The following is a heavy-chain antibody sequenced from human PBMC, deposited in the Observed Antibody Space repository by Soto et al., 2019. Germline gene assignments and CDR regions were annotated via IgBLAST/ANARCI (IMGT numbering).Heavy chain of an antibody. CDR1: GGSISSYY. J-gene: IGHJ4*02. Sequence: SETLSLTCSVAGGSISSYYWSWIRQPPGKGLEWIGYIYFSGSTHYNPSLKSRVTISVDTSKNQFSLKLSSVTAADTAVYYCARGGVTTIDYWGQGPLVTVSS. CDR2: IYFSGST. D-gene: IGHD4-17*01. V-gene: IGHV4-59*01. CDR3: ARGGVTTIDY.